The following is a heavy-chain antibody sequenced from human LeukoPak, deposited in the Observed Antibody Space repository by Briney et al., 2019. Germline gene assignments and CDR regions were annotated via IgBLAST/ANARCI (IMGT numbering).Heavy chain of an antibody. CDR3: ARQRYCFDY. CDR1: GGSFSGYY. CDR2: INHSGST. V-gene: IGHV4-34*01. J-gene: IGHJ4*02. Sequence: PSETLSLTCAVYGGSFSGYYWSWIRQPPGKGLEWIGEINHSGSTNYNPSLKSRVTISVDTSKNQFSLKLSSVTAADTAVYYCARQRYCFDYWGQGTQVTVSS. D-gene: IGHD2-8*02.